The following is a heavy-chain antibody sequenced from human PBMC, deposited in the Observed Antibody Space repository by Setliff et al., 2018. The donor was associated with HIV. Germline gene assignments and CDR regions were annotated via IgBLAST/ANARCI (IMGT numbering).Heavy chain of an antibody. D-gene: IGHD5-12*01. J-gene: IGHJ3*02. CDR1: GYSFSNHY. V-gene: IGHV1-46*01. CDR2: INPTGGST. CDR3: ASAGAWQRNALDI. Sequence: EASVKVSCKPSGYSFSNHYMHWVRQAPGQGLEWMGVINPTGGSTRNTQKSQGRVAMTRDTSTSTVCMELSSLRSEDTAVYYCASAGAWQRNALDIWGQGTMVTVSS.